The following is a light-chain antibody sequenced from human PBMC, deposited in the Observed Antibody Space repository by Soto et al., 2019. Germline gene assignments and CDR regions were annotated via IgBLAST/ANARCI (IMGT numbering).Light chain of an antibody. Sequence: IQMTQSPSSVSASVGDRVTITCRASQAISTWLAWYQQKPGKAPKLLVYSASSLQTGVPSRFSGSGSGTDFTLTISSLQPEDFATYYCQQADSFPITFGQGTRLEIK. CDR2: SAS. CDR1: QAISTW. J-gene: IGKJ5*01. CDR3: QQADSFPIT. V-gene: IGKV1-12*01.